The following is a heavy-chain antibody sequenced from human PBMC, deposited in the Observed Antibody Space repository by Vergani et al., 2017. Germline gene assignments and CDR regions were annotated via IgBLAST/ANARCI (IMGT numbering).Heavy chain of an antibody. CDR3: AKSIVGATRLRVGGIDY. CDR2: IKSKTDGGTT. J-gene: IGHJ4*02. D-gene: IGHD1-26*01. CDR1: GFTFSNAW. Sequence: EVQLVESGGGLVKPGGSLRLSCAASGFTFSNAWMSWVRQAPGKGLEWVGRIKSKTDGGTTDYAAPVKGRFTISRDNSKNTLYLQMNSLRAEDTAVYYCAKSIVGATRLRVGGIDYWGQGTLVTVSS. V-gene: IGHV3-15*01.